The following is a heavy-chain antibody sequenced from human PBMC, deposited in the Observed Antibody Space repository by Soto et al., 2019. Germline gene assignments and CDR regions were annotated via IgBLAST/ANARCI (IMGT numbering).Heavy chain of an antibody. CDR2: ISESGSRT. D-gene: IGHD1-26*01. J-gene: IGHJ4*02. CDR3: AKESPAGSPNPWIDS. CDR1: GFTFSSYA. Sequence: GGSLRLSCAASGFTFSSYAMGWVRRAPGKGLEWVSAISESGSRTYYADSVKGQFTISRDNSKSTVYLQMNTLTAEDTAVYYCAKESPAGSPNPWIDSWGQGTLVTVSS. V-gene: IGHV3-23*01.